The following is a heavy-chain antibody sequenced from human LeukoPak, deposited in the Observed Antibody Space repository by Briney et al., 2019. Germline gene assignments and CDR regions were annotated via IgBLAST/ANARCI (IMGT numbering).Heavy chain of an antibody. CDR2: IYYSGST. J-gene: IGHJ4*02. V-gene: IGHV4-39*07. CDR1: GGSISSSSYY. Sequence: SETLSLTCTVSGGSISSSSYYWGWIRQPPGKGLEWIGSIYYSGSTYYNPSLKSRVTISVDTSKNQFSLKLSSVTAADTAVYYCARGAGGLAGRWGQGTLVTVSS. D-gene: IGHD2-15*01. CDR3: ARGAGGLAGR.